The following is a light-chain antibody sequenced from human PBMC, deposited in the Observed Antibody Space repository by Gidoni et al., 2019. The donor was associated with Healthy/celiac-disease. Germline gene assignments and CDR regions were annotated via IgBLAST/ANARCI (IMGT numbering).Light chain of an antibody. J-gene: IGKJ5*01. CDR1: QSVSSY. Sequence: EIVLTQSPATLSLSPGERATLSCRASQSVSSYLAWYQQKPGQAPRLLIYDASNRATGIPARFSGSGSGTDFTLTISSLEPEDFAVYYCQQRSNWPPALITFGQGTRLEIK. CDR3: QQRSNWPPALIT. V-gene: IGKV3-11*01. CDR2: DAS.